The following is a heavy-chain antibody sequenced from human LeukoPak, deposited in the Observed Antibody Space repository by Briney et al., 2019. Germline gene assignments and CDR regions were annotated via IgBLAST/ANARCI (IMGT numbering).Heavy chain of an antibody. CDR3: ARHWSGYEYYFDY. V-gene: IGHV4-59*08. D-gene: IGHD5-12*01. J-gene: IGHJ4*02. Sequence: SETLSLICTVSGASISTYYWSWIRQPPGKGLEWIGYILYSGSTNYNPSLKSRVTISVDTSKKQFSLKVSSVTAADTAVYYCARHWSGYEYYFDYWGQGTLVTVSS. CDR1: GASISTYY. CDR2: ILYSGST.